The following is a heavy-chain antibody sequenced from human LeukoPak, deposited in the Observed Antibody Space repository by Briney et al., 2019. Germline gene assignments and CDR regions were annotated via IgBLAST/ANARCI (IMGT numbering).Heavy chain of an antibody. CDR3: ARDSSSGWPYYYYYMDV. Sequence: SETLSLTCTVSGGSISSGSYYWSWIRQPAGKGLEWIGRIYTSGSTNYNPSLKSRVTISVDTSKDQFSLKLSSVTAADTAVYYCARDSSSGWPYYYYYMDVWGKGTTVTISS. J-gene: IGHJ6*03. D-gene: IGHD6-19*01. CDR1: GGSISSGSYY. CDR2: IYTSGST. V-gene: IGHV4-61*02.